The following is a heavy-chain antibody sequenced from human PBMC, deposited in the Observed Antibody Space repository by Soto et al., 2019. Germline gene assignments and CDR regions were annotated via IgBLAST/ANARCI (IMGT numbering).Heavy chain of an antibody. J-gene: IGHJ4*02. CDR3: AKLRIPDAGVDGLFGY. CDR2: IDGSGRTT. D-gene: IGHD2-21*01. Sequence: GGFMSLSCAASGFTFGNYALSWVRQAPGKVLEWVSTIDGSGRTTYYADSEKGRFTISRDSSKNTLYLLMSSLRAEDTAVYFCAKLRIPDAGVDGLFGYWGQGTLVTVSS. CDR1: GFTFGNYA. V-gene: IGHV3-23*01.